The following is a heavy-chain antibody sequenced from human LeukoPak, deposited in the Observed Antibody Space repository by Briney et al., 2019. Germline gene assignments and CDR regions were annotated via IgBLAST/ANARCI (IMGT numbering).Heavy chain of an antibody. CDR1: VYTFTDYY. CDR3: AREMGSYSSGWYPDY. Sequence: ASVKVSCKASVYTFTDYYIHWVRQAPGQGLEWMGWINPNSGGTNYAQNFQGSVTMTRDTSSSTAYMKVSRLRSDDTAVYYCAREMGSYSSGWYPDYWGQGTLVTVSS. V-gene: IGHV1-2*02. D-gene: IGHD6-19*01. J-gene: IGHJ4*02. CDR2: INPNSGGT.